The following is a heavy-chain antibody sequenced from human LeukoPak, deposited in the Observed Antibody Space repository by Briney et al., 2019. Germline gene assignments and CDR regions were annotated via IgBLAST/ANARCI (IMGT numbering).Heavy chain of an antibody. CDR1: SFTPSSHG. D-gene: IGHD1-7*01. J-gene: IGHJ4*02. CDR2: IDSSATST. Sequence: GGSLRLSCAASSFTPSSHGMARVRQAPGQGLEWISTIDSSATSTYYADSVKGRFTISRDNSMNTFFLQMNSLRAEDTALYYCARILLTGTGRGYSDYWGQGVLVTVSS. V-gene: IGHV3-23*05. CDR3: ARILLTGTGRGYSDY.